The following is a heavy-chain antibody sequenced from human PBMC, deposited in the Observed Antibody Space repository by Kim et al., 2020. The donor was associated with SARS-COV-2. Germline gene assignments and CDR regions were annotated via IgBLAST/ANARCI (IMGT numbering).Heavy chain of an antibody. V-gene: IGHV1-46*01. J-gene: IGHJ3*02. D-gene: IGHD4-17*01. CDR3: ARETMTTVVGDAFDI. Sequence: EYQGRVTMPRETSTSTVYMELSRLRSEDTAVYYCARETMTTVVGDAFDIWGQGTMVTVSS.